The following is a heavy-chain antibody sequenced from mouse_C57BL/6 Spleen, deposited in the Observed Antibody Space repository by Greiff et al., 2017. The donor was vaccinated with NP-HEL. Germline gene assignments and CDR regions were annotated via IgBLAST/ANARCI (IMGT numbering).Heavy chain of an antibody. V-gene: IGHV1-9*01. CDR1: GYTFTGYW. D-gene: IGHD1-1*01. J-gene: IGHJ3*01. Sequence: VQLQQSGAELMKPGASVKLSCKATGYTFTGYWIEWVKQRPGHGLEWIGEILPGGGSTNYNEKFKGKATFTADPSSNTAYMQLSSLTTEDSAIYYCARSGDSSLFAYWGQGTLVTVSA. CDR2: ILPGGGST. CDR3: ARSGDSSLFAY.